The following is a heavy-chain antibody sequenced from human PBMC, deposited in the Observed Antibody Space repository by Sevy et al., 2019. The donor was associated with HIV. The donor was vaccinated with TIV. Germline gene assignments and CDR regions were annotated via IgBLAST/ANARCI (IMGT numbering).Heavy chain of an antibody. J-gene: IGHJ4*02. Sequence: GGSLRLSCAASGFTFSIYAMHWVRRAPGKGLEWVVLDGSSKYHADSVKGRFTISRDNSKNTLYLQMNSLRPEDTAVYYCARGSSENRNYFDYWGQGTLVTVSS. CDR2: DGSSK. CDR1: GFTFSIYA. CDR3: ARGSSENRNYFDY. D-gene: IGHD2-15*01. V-gene: IGHV3-30-3*01.